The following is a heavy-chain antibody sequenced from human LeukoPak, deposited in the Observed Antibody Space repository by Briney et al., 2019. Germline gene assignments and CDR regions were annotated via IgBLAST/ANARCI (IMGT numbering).Heavy chain of an antibody. J-gene: IGHJ4*02. CDR1: GFTFSNAW. Sequence: PGGSLRLSCAASGFTFSNAWMSWVRQAPGKGLEWVGRIKSKTDGGTTDYAATVKGRFTISRDDSKTTLYLQMNSLKTEDTAVYYCTTDGPSTNYYDSSGYSWGQGTLVTVSS. CDR2: IKSKTDGGTT. V-gene: IGHV3-15*01. CDR3: TTDGPSTNYYDSSGYS. D-gene: IGHD3-22*01.